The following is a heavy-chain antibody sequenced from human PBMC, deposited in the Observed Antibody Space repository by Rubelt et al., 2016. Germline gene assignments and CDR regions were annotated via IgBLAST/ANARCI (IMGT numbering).Heavy chain of an antibody. V-gene: IGHV3-53*01. CDR2: IYSGGST. CDR3: ARDAEFSGYDL. J-gene: IGHJ3*01. CDR1: GFTVRSSY. Sequence: EVQMLESGGGLIQPGGSLRLSCAASGFTVRSSYMSWVRQAPGKGLEWVSVIYSGGSTYYADSVKGRFTISRDKAKNSLYLQMDSLRAEEDTAVYYCARDAEFSGYDLWGQGTTVTVSS. D-gene: IGHD5-12*01.